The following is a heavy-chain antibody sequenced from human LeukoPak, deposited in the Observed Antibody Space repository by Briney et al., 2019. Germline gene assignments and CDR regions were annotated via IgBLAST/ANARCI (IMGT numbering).Heavy chain of an antibody. CDR2: IKSKAAGGTT. V-gene: IGHV3-15*01. CDR1: GFAFRDAW. CDR3: TWYYYDTLDY. J-gene: IGHJ4*02. Sequence: GGSLRLSCAASGFAFRDAWMTWVRQAQGKGLEWVGRIKSKAAGGTTDYAAPVNGRFTISRDDSRNTLYLQMNSLRTEDTAVYYCTWYYYDTLDYWGPGTLVTVSS. D-gene: IGHD3-22*01.